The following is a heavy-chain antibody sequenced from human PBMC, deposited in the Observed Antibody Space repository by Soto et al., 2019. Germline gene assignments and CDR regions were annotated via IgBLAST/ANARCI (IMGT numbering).Heavy chain of an antibody. Sequence: ASVKVSCKASGYTFTSYAMHWVRQAPGQRLGWMGWINAGNGNTKYSQKFQGRVTSTRDTSASTAYMELSSLISDDTAGYYWARATVAARHASYYYYYYGRDVWGQGTTVTVSS. J-gene: IGHJ6*02. CDR2: INAGNGNT. CDR1: GYTFTSYA. D-gene: IGHD6-6*01. V-gene: IGHV1-3*01. CDR3: ARATVAARHASYYYYYYGRDV.